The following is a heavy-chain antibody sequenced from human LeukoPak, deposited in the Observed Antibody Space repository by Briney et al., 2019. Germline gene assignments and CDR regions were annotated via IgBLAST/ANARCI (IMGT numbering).Heavy chain of an antibody. Sequence: SVKVSCKASGGTFSSYAISWVRQAPGQGLEWMGGIIPIFGTANYAQKFQGRVTITTDESTSTAYMELSSLRSEDTAVYYCARVREAGYSTSGFDPWGQGTLVTVSS. D-gene: IGHD5-18*01. CDR3: ARVREAGYSTSGFDP. CDR1: GGTFSSYA. J-gene: IGHJ5*02. V-gene: IGHV1-69*05. CDR2: IIPIFGTA.